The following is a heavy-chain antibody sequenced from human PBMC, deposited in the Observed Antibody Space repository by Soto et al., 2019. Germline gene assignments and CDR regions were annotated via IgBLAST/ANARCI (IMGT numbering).Heavy chain of an antibody. CDR3: ARQENSWELLGNY. CDR1: GYTFTSYG. J-gene: IGHJ4*02. Sequence: QVQLVQSGAEVKKPGASVKVSCKASGYTFTSYGVSWVRQAPGHGLEWMGWISPYNGNTNYAQNLQDRVTMTTDTSTSTAYMELMRLRSDDTALYFCARQENSWELLGNYWGQGTLVTVSS. CDR2: ISPYNGNT. D-gene: IGHD1-26*01. V-gene: IGHV1-18*01.